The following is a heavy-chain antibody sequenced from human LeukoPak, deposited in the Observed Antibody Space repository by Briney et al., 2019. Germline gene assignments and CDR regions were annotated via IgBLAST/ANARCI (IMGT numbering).Heavy chain of an antibody. CDR2: TYYRSKWYN. D-gene: IGHD4-23*01. CDR3: ARGPRYGTVVTPYYFDY. J-gene: IGHJ4*02. Sequence: SQTLSLTCAISGDSVSSNSAAWNWIRQSPSRGLEWLGRTYYRSKWYNDYAVSVKSRITINPDTSKNQFSLQLNSVTPEDTAVYYCARGPRYGTVVTPYYFDYWGQGTLVTVSS. CDR1: GDSVSSNSAA. V-gene: IGHV6-1*01.